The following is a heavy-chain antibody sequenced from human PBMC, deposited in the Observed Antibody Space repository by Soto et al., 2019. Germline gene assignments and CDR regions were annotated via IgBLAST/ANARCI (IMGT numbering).Heavy chain of an antibody. CDR2: IYYSKSSLT. CDR1: GGSITGYS. V-gene: IGHV4-59*01. CDR3: ARGLLLDGSKTLVCFDS. J-gene: IGHJ4*02. D-gene: IGHD5-12*01. Sequence: QVQLQESGPGLVKPSETLSLTCTVSGGSITGYSWNWIRQPPGKALEWIGYIYYSKSSLTNSNPCIRSRVTTSIGTYKKPFPMKLSSVTAADTAIYYCARGLLLDGSKTLVCFDSWGQGARVTVSS.